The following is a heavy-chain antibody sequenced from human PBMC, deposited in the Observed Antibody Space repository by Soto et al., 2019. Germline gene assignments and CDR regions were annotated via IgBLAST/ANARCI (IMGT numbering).Heavy chain of an antibody. CDR2: IYYSGKT. D-gene: IGHD3-10*01. CDR1: GDTIYSDNYY. Sequence: PSETLSLTCTVSGDTIYSDNYYWTWIRQPPGRGMELIAYIYYSGKTYYNPSLTSRTIISVDTSKNQFSLRLSSVTAADTAVYFCPTGESMGPSILPSRQAFRGQGILVIVSS. J-gene: IGHJ4*02. CDR3: PTGESMGPSILPSRQAF. V-gene: IGHV4-30-4*01.